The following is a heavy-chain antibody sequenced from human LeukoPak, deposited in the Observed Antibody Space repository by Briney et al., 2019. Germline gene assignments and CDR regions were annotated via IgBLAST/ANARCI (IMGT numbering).Heavy chain of an antibody. V-gene: IGHV1-2*02. CDR1: GYTFTGYY. CDR2: INPNSGGT. D-gene: IGHD3-10*01. CDR3: ARVTMVREIADAFDI. Sequence: GASVKVSCKASGYTFTGYYMHWVRQAPGQGLEWMGWINPNSGGTNYAQKFQGRVTMTRDTSISTAYIELSRLRSDDTAVYYCARVTMVREIADAFDIWGQGTMVTVSS. J-gene: IGHJ3*02.